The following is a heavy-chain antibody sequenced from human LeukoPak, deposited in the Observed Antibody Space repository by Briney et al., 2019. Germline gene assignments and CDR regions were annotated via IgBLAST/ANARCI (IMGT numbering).Heavy chain of an antibody. Sequence: PSETLSLTCSVSGGSISLSYYYWGWIRQPPGKALEWIGYIYYSGSTNYNPSLKSRVTISVDTSKNQFSLKLSSVTAADTAVYYCARGAHTEAFDYWGQGTLVTVSS. CDR1: GGSISLSYYY. CDR3: ARGAHTEAFDY. V-gene: IGHV4-61*05. J-gene: IGHJ4*02. D-gene: IGHD5-18*01. CDR2: IYYSGST.